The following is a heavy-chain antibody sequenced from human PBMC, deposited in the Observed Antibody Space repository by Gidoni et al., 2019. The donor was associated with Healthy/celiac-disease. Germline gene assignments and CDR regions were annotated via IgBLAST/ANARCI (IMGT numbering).Heavy chain of an antibody. CDR1: GYTFTSYG. V-gene: IGHV1-18*01. Sequence: QVPLAQSGAEVKTPGATVKLSCNASGYTFTSYGIRRARQAPGQGLEWMGWISAYNGNTNYAQKLQGRVTMTTDTSTSTAYMELRSLRSDDTAVYYCARLEGAAYYYSMDVWGQGTTVTVSS. D-gene: IGHD1-26*01. CDR3: ARLEGAAYYYSMDV. J-gene: IGHJ6*02. CDR2: ISAYNGNT.